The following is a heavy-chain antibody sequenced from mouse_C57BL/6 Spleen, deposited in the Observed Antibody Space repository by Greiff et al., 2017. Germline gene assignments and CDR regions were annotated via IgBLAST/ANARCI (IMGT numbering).Heavy chain of an antibody. Sequence: QVQLQQPGAELVKPGASVKLSCKASGYTFTSYWMHWVKQRPGQGLEWIGMIHPNSGSTNYNEKFKSKATLTVDKSSSTAYMQLSSLTSEDSAVYYCARYGYDEYYYAMDYWGQGTSVTVSS. CDR1: GYTFTSYW. V-gene: IGHV1-64*01. CDR2: IHPNSGST. D-gene: IGHD2-2*01. J-gene: IGHJ4*01. CDR3: ARYGYDEYYYAMDY.